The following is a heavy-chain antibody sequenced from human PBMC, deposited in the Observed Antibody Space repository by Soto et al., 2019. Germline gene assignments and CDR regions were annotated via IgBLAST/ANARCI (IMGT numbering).Heavy chain of an antibody. CDR3: ALTTGGATYLATTNWFDP. D-gene: IGHD1-26*01. CDR2: IYYSGTT. Sequence: QVQLRESGPGLIKPSETLSLTCSVSGGSVSTDGYYWSWIRQHPETGLEWIGYIYYSGTTYYNPSLRGRVIISLDTSKNQFSLRLTSLTAADTAVYYCALTTGGATYLATTNWFDPWGQGTLVTVSS. CDR1: GGSVSTDGYY. V-gene: IGHV4-31*03. J-gene: IGHJ5*02.